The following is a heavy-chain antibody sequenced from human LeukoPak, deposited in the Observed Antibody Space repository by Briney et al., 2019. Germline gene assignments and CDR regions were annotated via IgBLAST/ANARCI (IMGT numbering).Heavy chain of an antibody. CDR1: GYAFISYA. CDR3: ARVDSSSWDSPYYFDY. Sequence: ASVKVSCKASGYAFISYAMNWVRQAPGQGLEWMGWISTNTGNPTYAQGFTGRFVFSLDTSVSTAYLQISSLKAEVTAVYYCARVDSSSWDSPYYFDYWGQGTLVAVSS. CDR2: ISTNTGNP. D-gene: IGHD6-13*01. J-gene: IGHJ4*02. V-gene: IGHV7-4-1*02.